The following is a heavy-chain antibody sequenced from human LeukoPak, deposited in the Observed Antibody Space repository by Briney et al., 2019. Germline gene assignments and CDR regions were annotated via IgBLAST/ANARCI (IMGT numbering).Heavy chain of an antibody. J-gene: IGHJ4*02. Sequence: SETLSLTCAVYGGSFSGYYWSWIRQPPGKGLEWIGEINHSGSTNYNPSIKSRVTISVDTSKNQFSLKLSSVTAADTAVYYCARGRIAARGIDYWGQGTLVTVSS. CDR1: GGSFSGYY. CDR2: INHSGST. D-gene: IGHD6-6*01. CDR3: ARGRIAARGIDY. V-gene: IGHV4-34*01.